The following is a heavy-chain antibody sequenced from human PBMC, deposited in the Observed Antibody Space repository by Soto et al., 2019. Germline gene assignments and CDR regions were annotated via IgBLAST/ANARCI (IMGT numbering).Heavy chain of an antibody. V-gene: IGHV2-5*08. CDR3: ARITTEIAAAGPELYYYYYYGMDV. CDR1: GGSINSGGYY. CDR2: IYWDDDK. D-gene: IGHD6-13*01. J-gene: IGHJ6*02. Sequence: TLSLTCTVSGGSINSGGYYWSWIRQHPGKALEWRALIYWDDDKRYSPSLKSRLTITKDTSKNQVVLTMTNMGPVDTATYYCARITTEIAAAGPELYYYYYYGMDVWGQGTTVTVSS.